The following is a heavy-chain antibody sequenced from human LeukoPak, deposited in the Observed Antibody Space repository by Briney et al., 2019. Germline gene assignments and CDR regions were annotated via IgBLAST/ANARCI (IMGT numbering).Heavy chain of an antibody. J-gene: IGHJ6*03. D-gene: IGHD3-3*01. Sequence: SETLSLTCTVSGASISSSSYYWGWLRQPPGKGLEWIGSIYYSGSTYYNPSLKSRVTISVDTSKNQFSLKLSSVTAADTAVYYCARDIEGDFWSGYYNTYYYMGVWGKGTTVTVSS. V-gene: IGHV4-39*07. CDR3: ARDIEGDFWSGYYNTYYYMGV. CDR2: IYYSGST. CDR1: GASISSSSYY.